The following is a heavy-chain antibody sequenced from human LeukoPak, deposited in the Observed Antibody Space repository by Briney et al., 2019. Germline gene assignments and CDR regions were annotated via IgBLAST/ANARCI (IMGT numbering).Heavy chain of an antibody. Sequence: SETLSLTCTVSGGSISRYYWSWIRQPPGKGLEWIGHISYSGSTNYNPSLKSRVTISVDTSKNQFSLKLSSVTAADTAVYYCARVESTRAIDYWGQGTLVTVSS. CDR1: GGSISRYY. J-gene: IGHJ4*02. D-gene: IGHD2-2*01. CDR2: ISYSGST. V-gene: IGHV4-59*01. CDR3: ARVESTRAIDY.